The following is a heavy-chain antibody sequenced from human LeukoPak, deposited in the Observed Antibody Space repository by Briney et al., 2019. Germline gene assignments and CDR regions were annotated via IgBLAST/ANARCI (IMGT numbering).Heavy chain of an antibody. CDR3: ARSGHQLLSDSYYDFWCGYYVFDY. CDR2: IKQDGREK. D-gene: IGHD3-3*01. CDR1: GFTLSSYW. V-gene: IGHV3-7*01. J-gene: IGHJ4*02. Sequence: PGGSLRLSCAASGFTLSSYWMSWVRQAPGKGLEWVANIKQDGREKYYVDSVKGRFTISRDNAKNSLYLQMNSLRAEDTAVYYCARSGHQLLSDSYYDFWCGYYVFDYWGQGTLVTVSS.